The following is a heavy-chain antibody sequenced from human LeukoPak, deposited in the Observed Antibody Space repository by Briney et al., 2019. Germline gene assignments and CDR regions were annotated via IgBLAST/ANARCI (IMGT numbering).Heavy chain of an antibody. D-gene: IGHD4-17*01. V-gene: IGHV1-8*01. Sequence: ASVKVSCKASGYTFTSYDINWVRQATGQGLEWMGWMNPNSGNTGYAQKFQGRVTMTRKTSISTAYMELRSLRSEDTGVYYCARERHGDYRXXYXXFDPXGQGTLVXVSS. J-gene: IGHJ5*02. CDR2: MNPNSGNT. CDR3: ARERHGDYRXXYXXFDP. CDR1: GYTFTSYD.